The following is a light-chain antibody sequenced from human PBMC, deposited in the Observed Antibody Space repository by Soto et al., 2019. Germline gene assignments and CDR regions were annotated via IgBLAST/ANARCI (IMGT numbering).Light chain of an antibody. CDR1: QSVSSSY. CDR2: GAS. Sequence: EIVLTQSPGTLYLSPGERATLSCRASQSVSSSYLAWYQQKPGQAPRLLIYGASSRATGIPDRFSGSGSGTDFTLTISRREPEDVAVYYCQQYGISPLTFGGGTKVEIK. CDR3: QQYGISPLT. V-gene: IGKV3-20*01. J-gene: IGKJ4*02.